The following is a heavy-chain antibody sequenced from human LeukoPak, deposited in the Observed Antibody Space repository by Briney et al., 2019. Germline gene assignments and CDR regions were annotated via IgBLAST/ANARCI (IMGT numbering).Heavy chain of an antibody. Sequence: ASVKVSCKASGGTFSSYAISWVRQAPGQGLEWMGGIIPIFGTANYAQKLQGRVTMTTDTSTSTANMELRSLRSDDTAVYYCARVGRSDDCWGQGTLVTVSS. J-gene: IGHJ4*02. D-gene: IGHD2-21*01. CDR1: GGTFSSYA. CDR2: IIPIFGTA. V-gene: IGHV1-69*05. CDR3: ARVGRSDDC.